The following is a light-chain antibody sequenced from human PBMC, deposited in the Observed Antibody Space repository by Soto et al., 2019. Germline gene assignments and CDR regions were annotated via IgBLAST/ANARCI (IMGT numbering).Light chain of an antibody. V-gene: IGKV3-11*01. CDR1: QSVSSY. Sequence: EIVLTQSPATLSLSPGERATLSCRASQSVSSYLAWYQQKPGQAPRLLIYDASNRATGIPARFSGSGSGTDFTLTISSLVPEDFAVYYCQQRTFGQGTKLEIK. J-gene: IGKJ2*01. CDR2: DAS. CDR3: QQRT.